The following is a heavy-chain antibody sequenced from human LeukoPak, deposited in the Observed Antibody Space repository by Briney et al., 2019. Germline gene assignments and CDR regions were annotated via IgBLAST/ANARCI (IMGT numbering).Heavy chain of an antibody. V-gene: IGHV4-34*01. CDR1: GGSFSGYY. D-gene: IGHD3-3*01. CDR3: ARLCRKSVTKPSRGAFDI. J-gene: IGHJ3*02. CDR2: INHSGST. Sequence: SETLSLTCAVYGGSFSGYYWSWIRQPPGKGLEWIGEINHSGSTNYNPSLKSRVTISVDTSKNQFSLKLSSVTAADTAVNYCARLCRKSVTKPSRGAFDIWGQGTMVTVSS.